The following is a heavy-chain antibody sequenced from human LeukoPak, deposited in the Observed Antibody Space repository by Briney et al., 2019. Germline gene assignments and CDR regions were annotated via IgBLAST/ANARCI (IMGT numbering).Heavy chain of an antibody. Sequence: ASVKVSCKASGYTFTSYDINWVRQATGQGLEWMGWMNPNSGNTGYAQKFQGRVTMTRNTSISTAYMELSSLRSDDTAVYYCARENPPLVPGAGWFDPWGQGTLVTVSS. J-gene: IGHJ5*02. CDR2: MNPNSGNT. D-gene: IGHD2-2*01. V-gene: IGHV1-8*01. CDR1: GYTFTSYD. CDR3: ARENPPLVPGAGWFDP.